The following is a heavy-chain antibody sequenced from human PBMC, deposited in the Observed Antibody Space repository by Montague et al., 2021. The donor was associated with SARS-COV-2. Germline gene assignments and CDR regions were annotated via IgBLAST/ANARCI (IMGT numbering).Heavy chain of an antibody. J-gene: IGHJ4*02. V-gene: IGHV3-48*03. CDR1: GFTFSSYE. CDR2: ISSSGSTI. D-gene: IGHD2-2*01. Sequence: SLRLSCAASGFTFSSYEMNWVRQAPGKGQEWVSYISSSGSTIYYADSVKGRFTISRDNAKNSLYLQMNSLRAEDTAVYYCARGCCSSTSLRAGYFDYWGQGALVTVSS. CDR3: ARGCCSSTSLRAGYFDY.